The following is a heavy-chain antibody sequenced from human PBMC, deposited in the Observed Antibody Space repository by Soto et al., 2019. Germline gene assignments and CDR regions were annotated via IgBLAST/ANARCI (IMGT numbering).Heavy chain of an antibody. CDR2: ISYDGSNK. CDR1: GFTFSSYA. D-gene: IGHD3-22*01. V-gene: IGHV3-30-3*01. CDR3: ARGLGYNYYDSSGPDAFDI. Sequence: GGSLRLSCAASGFTFSSYAMHWVRQAPGKGLEWVAVISYDGSNKYYADSVKGRFTISRDNSKNTLYLQMNSPRAEDTAVYYCARGLGYNYYDSSGPDAFDIWGQGTMVTVSS. J-gene: IGHJ3*02.